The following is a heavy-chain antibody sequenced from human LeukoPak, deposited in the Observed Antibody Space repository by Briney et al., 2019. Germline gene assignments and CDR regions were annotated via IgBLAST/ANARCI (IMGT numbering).Heavy chain of an antibody. CDR2: ISAYNGNT. Sequence: ASVKVSCKASGYTFTSYGISWVRQAPGQGLEWMGWISAYNGNTNYAQKLQGRVTMTTDTSTSTAYMELRSLRSDDTAVYYCARDLLPMTTVTLFDYWGQGTLVTVSS. CDR3: ARDLLPMTTVTLFDY. J-gene: IGHJ4*02. V-gene: IGHV1-18*01. D-gene: IGHD4-17*01. CDR1: GYTFTSYG.